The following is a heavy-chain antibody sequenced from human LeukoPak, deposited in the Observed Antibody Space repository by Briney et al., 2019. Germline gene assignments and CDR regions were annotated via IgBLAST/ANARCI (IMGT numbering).Heavy chain of an antibody. D-gene: IGHD3-22*01. Sequence: PGGSLRLSCAASGFTFSNYAMHWVRQPPGKGLEWVAVISYDGSNKYYADSVKGRFTISRDNSKNTLFLQMNSLRAEDTAVYSCASHYDTSGYHYFDFWGQGTLVTVSS. CDR2: ISYDGSNK. J-gene: IGHJ4*02. V-gene: IGHV3-30-3*01. CDR1: GFTFSNYA. CDR3: ASHYDTSGYHYFDF.